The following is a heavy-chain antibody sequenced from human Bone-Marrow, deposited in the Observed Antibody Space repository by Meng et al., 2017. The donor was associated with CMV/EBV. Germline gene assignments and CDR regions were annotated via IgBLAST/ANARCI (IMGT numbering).Heavy chain of an antibody. D-gene: IGHD3-22*01. CDR2: IYYSGST. CDR1: GGSISSGDYY. J-gene: IGHJ5*02. V-gene: IGHV4-30-4*08. Sequence: QGALPGSGPGLVKPSQTLSLTCTVSGGSISSGDYYWSWIRQPPGKGLEWIGYIYYSGSTYYNPSLKSRVTISVDTSKNQFSLKLSSVTAADTAVYYCARDMGSSGYYGNNWFDPWGQGTLVTVSS. CDR3: ARDMGSSGYYGNNWFDP.